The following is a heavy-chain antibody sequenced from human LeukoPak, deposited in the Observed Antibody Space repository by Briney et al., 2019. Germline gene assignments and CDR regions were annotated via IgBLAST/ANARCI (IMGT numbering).Heavy chain of an antibody. Sequence: SETLSLTCTVSGGSISSYYWSWIRQPPGKGLEWIGYIYYSGSTNYNPSLKSRVTISVDTSKNQFSLKLSSVTAADTAVYYCARQNGVGLFSLPGGQGILVTVSS. CDR1: GGSISSYY. D-gene: IGHD2-8*01. V-gene: IGHV4-59*01. CDR3: ARQNGVGLFSLP. CDR2: IYYSGST. J-gene: IGHJ4*02.